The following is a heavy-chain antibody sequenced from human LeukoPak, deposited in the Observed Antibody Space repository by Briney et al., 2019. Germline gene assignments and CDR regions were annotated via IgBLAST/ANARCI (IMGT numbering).Heavy chain of an antibody. CDR3: ARDSYSTPAKY. CDR2: IKQDGSEK. J-gene: IGHJ4*02. CDR1: GFTFSSYW. D-gene: IGHD6-13*01. V-gene: IGHV3-7*01. Sequence: GGSLRLSCAASGFTFSSYWMSWVRQAPGKGLEWVANIKQDGSEKYYVDSVKGRFTISRDNVKNSLYLQMDSLRVEDTAVYYCARDSYSTPAKYWGQGTLVTVSS.